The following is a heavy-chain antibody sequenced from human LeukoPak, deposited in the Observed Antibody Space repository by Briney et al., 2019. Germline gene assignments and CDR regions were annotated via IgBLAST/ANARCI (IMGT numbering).Heavy chain of an antibody. CDR3: ARGAMYAYGDYEEYFDY. Sequence: ASVKVSCKASGYTFTSYYMHWVRQAPGQGLERMGIINPSGGSTSYAQKFQGRVTMTRDTSTSTVYMELSSLRSEDTAVYYCARGAMYAYGDYEEYFDYWGQGTLVTVSS. D-gene: IGHD4-17*01. J-gene: IGHJ4*02. CDR2: INPSGGST. CDR1: GYTFTSYY. V-gene: IGHV1-46*01.